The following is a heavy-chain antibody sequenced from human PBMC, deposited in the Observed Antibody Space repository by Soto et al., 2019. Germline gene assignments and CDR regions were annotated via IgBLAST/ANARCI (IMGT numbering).Heavy chain of an antibody. CDR1: GFTFSSYS. Sequence: EVQLVESGGGLVQPGGSLRLSCAASGFTFSSYSMNWVRQAPGKGLEWVSYISSSSSTIYYADSVKGRFTISRDNAKKPVDLEMKSLGDGDTGVFYGGRGGGGAYYGDYRHYWGQGTLVTVSS. V-gene: IGHV3-48*02. D-gene: IGHD4-17*01. J-gene: IGHJ4*02. CDR2: ISSSSSTI. CDR3: GRGGGGAYYGDYRHY.